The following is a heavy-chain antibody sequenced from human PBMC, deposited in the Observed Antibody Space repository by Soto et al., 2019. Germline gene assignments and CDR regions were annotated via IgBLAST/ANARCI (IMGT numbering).Heavy chain of an antibody. D-gene: IGHD2-2*01. V-gene: IGHV3-33*01. Sequence: QVQLVESGGGVVQPGRSLRLSCAASGFSFSNYAMHWVRQAPGKGLEWVAVIWDDGVNKYYADSVKGRFTISRDNSNNTLYVQMNSLKAEDTAVYYCVRDPYLPAAGRLSSLHSWGPGTRVTVSA. J-gene: IGHJ4*02. CDR3: VRDPYLPAAGRLSSLHS. CDR2: IWDDGVNK. CDR1: GFSFSNYA.